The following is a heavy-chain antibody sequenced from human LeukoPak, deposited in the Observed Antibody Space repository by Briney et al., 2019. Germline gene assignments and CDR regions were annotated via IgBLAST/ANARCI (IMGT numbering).Heavy chain of an antibody. D-gene: IGHD3-9*01. CDR2: IKQDGSQT. V-gene: IGHV3-7*03. Sequence: PGVSLRLSCATSGFTFSDYWMNWFRQAPGKRPEWVAIIKQDGSQTHYVDFVKGRFTISRDNDKSSLFLQMNSLRDEDTAVYYCARGQGWLSDSWGQGIQVTVTS. J-gene: IGHJ4*02. CDR3: ARGQGWLSDS. CDR1: GFTFSDYW.